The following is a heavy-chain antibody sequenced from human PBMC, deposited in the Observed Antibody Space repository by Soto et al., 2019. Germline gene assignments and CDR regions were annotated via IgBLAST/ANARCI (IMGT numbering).Heavy chain of an antibody. V-gene: IGHV1-8*01. Sequence: QVQLVQSGAEVKKPGASVKVSCKASGYTFTSYDINWVRQATGQGLEWMGWMNPNTGDTGYAQKFQGRVTMTRDASITTAYMELSRLTSEDAAVYYCARDRTEESTSSWGWFDPWGQGTLVTVSS. CDR2: MNPNTGDT. D-gene: IGHD6-13*01. CDR3: ARDRTEESTSSWGWFDP. CDR1: GYTFTSYD. J-gene: IGHJ5*02.